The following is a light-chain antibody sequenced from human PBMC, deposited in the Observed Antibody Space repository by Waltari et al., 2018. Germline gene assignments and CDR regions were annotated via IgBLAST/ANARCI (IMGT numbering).Light chain of an antibody. Sequence: DIQVTQSPSSLSASLGDRVTITCRANQSISKYLNWYQQRPGKAPKLLVYFKSSLQSGVPSRFSGSGSGTDFTLTINTLQPEDFATYFCQQSYGPPYTFGQGTRLEIK. V-gene: IGKV1-39*01. CDR1: QSISKY. CDR3: QQSYGPPYT. CDR2: FKS. J-gene: IGKJ2*01.